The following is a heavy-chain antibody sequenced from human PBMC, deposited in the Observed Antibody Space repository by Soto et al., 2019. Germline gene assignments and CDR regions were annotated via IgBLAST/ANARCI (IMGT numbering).Heavy chain of an antibody. Sequence: QVQLVESGGGLVKPGGSLRLSCAASGFTFSDYFMTWIRQAPGKGLEWVSYISSSGTTIFYADSVQGRFTISRDNAKKSLDLEIHSLRAEDTAVYYCARAGGRCYSGFDSWGQGTLVTVSS. J-gene: IGHJ4*02. CDR1: GFTFSDYF. CDR3: ARAGGRCYSGFDS. D-gene: IGHD2-15*01. CDR2: ISSSGTTI. V-gene: IGHV3-11*01.